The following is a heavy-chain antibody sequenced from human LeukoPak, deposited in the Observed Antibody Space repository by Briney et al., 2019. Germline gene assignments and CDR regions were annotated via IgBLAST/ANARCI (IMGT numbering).Heavy chain of an antibody. CDR1: GYTFTSND. D-gene: IGHD1-14*01. J-gene: IGHJ6*03. Sequence: GASVKVSCKASGYTFTSNDITWVRQAPGQGLEWMGWISAYNGNTNYAQKFQGRVTMTRDTSISTAYMELSRLRSDDTAVYYCARDSPGTPNYYMDVWGKGTTVTISS. CDR2: ISAYNGNT. V-gene: IGHV1-18*01. CDR3: ARDSPGTPNYYMDV.